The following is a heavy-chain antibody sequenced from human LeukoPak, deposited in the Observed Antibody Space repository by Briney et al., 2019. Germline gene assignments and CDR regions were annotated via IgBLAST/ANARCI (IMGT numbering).Heavy chain of an antibody. D-gene: IGHD1-26*01. Sequence: PSETLSLTCTVSGGSISSYYWSWIRQPPGEGLEWIGYISYSGNTNYNPSLKSRVTISVDSSKNQFSLRLSSVTAADTAVYYCARAGGYSGSSMGVWGKGTTVTVSS. CDR2: ISYSGNT. CDR3: ARAGGYSGSSMGV. CDR1: GGSISSYY. J-gene: IGHJ6*04. V-gene: IGHV4-59*01.